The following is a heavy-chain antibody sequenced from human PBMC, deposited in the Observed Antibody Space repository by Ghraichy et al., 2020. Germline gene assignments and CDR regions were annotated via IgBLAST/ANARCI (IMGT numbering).Heavy chain of an antibody. V-gene: IGHV4-39*01. Sequence: SQTLSLTCTVSGGSISSSTYYWGWIRQPPGKGLEWIGTIYYAGRTHYNASVKSRLTLSVDTSKNQFSLSLTSLTAADTALYYCARHMGGGWREGFDYWGPGTLVTVSS. CDR3: ARHMGGGWREGFDY. CDR2: IYYAGRT. J-gene: IGHJ4*02. D-gene: IGHD6-19*01. CDR1: GGSISSSTYY.